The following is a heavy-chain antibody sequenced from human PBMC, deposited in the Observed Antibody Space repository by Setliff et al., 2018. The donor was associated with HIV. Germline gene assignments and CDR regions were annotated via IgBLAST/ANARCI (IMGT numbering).Heavy chain of an antibody. CDR3: EVAGQ. CDR2: ISYTGST. Sequence: SETLSLTCTVPGGSINRSNYYWGWIRQPPGKGLEWIGTISYTGSTNYNPSLKSRVTISVDTSKNQFSLKLRSVTAADTAVYYCEVAGQWGQGTLVTVS. J-gene: IGHJ4*02. CDR1: GGSINRSNYY. V-gene: IGHV4-39*07. D-gene: IGHD6-19*01.